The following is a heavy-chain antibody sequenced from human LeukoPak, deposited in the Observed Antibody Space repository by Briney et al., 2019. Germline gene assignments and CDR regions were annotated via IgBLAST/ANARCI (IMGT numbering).Heavy chain of an antibody. J-gene: IGHJ4*02. CDR3: ARGATGWYYYFDY. Sequence: GESLQISCKGSGYPFTSDWIGWVRQMPGKGLEWMGIIYLGDSETRYSPSFQGQVTMSADKSLSTAYLQWNSLKASDTAMYYCARGATGWYYYFDYWGQGTLVTVSS. CDR1: GYPFTSDW. D-gene: IGHD6-19*01. CDR2: IYLGDSET. V-gene: IGHV5-51*01.